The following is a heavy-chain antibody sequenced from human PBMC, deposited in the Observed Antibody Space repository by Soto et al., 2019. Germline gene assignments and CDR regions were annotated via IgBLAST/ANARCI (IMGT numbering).Heavy chain of an antibody. D-gene: IGHD4-4*01. Sequence: GGSLRLSCAASGFTFSNYAMSWVRQVPGKGLEWVSYISSSGSTIYYADSVKGRFTISRDNAKNSLYLQMNSLRAEDTAVYYCAGSTVATSYWGQGTVVTLTS. CDR2: ISSSGSTI. J-gene: IGHJ4*02. V-gene: IGHV3-48*03. CDR3: AGSTVATSY. CDR1: GFTFSNYA.